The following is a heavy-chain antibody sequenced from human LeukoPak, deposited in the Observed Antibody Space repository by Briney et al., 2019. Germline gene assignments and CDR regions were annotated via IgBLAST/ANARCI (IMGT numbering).Heavy chain of an antibody. CDR3: ARDERYCSSTSCQGMLYDAFDI. CDR2: ISAYNGDT. D-gene: IGHD2-2*01. V-gene: IGHV1-18*01. Sequence: ASVKVSCKASGYTFTSYGISWVRQAPGKGLEWMGWISAYNGDTNYAQKLQGRVTMTTDTSTSTAYMELRSLRSDDTAVYYCARDERYCSSTSCQGMLYDAFDIWGRGTMVTVSS. CDR1: GYTFTSYG. J-gene: IGHJ3*02.